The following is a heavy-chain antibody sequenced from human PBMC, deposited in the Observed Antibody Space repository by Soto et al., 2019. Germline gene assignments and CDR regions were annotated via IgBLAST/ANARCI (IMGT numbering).Heavy chain of an antibody. V-gene: IGHV3-23*01. J-gene: IGHJ4*01. CDR3: VRKYPGTRTFDY. CDR2: IGTDGNT. Sequence: GGSLRLSCAASGFTFNSYAMNWVRQAPGRGLAWVSAIGTDGNTYYANSVKGRFTISRDNSRTTLYLQMNSLRVEDTALYYCVRKYPGTRTFDYWGQGTLVTVSS. D-gene: IGHD2-2*01. CDR1: GFTFNSYA.